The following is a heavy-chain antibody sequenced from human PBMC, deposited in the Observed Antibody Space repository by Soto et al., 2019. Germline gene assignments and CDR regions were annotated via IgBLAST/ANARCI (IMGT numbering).Heavy chain of an antibody. D-gene: IGHD3-3*01. Sequence: QVQLVESGGGLVKPGGSLRLSCAASGFTFSDYYMSWIRQAPGKGLEWVSYISSSGSTIYYADSVKGRFTISRDNAKNSLYLQMNSLRAEDTAVYYCARDLWEIFGVVEPKEYYYGMDVWGQGTTVTVSS. J-gene: IGHJ6*02. CDR1: GFTFSDYY. CDR3: ARDLWEIFGVVEPKEYYYGMDV. CDR2: ISSSGSTI. V-gene: IGHV3-11*01.